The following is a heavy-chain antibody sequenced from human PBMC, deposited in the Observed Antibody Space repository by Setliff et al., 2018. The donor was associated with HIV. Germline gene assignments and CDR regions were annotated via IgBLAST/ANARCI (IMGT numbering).Heavy chain of an antibody. V-gene: IGHV3-7*01. D-gene: IGHD3-3*01. CDR3: ARPTGGDFWSGRGAWFDP. CDR2: IKQDGGEK. Sequence: GGSLRLSCAASGFTFTSYWMSWVRQAPGKGLEWVASIKQDGGEKYFADSVKGRFTISRDNAKNSVYLQMSSLRVEDTAVYYCARPTGGDFWSGRGAWFDPWGQGTLVTVSS. J-gene: IGHJ5*02. CDR1: GFTFTSYW.